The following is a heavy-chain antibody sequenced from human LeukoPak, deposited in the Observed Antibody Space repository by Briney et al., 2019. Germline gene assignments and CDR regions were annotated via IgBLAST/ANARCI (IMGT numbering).Heavy chain of an antibody. V-gene: IGHV3-21*01. CDR2: ITNSTSYI. CDR3: ASAWM. CDR1: VFSFSSYT. Sequence: GGSLRLSCASSVFSFSSYTMNGVRQPPAKGREWGASITNSTSYIYYPDSVKGRFTVSRDNGKKSLYLLMSSLRAEDPGVYYCASAWMWGQGTMVTVSS. D-gene: IGHD2-2*03. J-gene: IGHJ3*01.